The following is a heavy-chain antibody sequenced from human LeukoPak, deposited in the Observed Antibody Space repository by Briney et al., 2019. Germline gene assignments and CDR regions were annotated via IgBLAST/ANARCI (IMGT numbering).Heavy chain of an antibody. Sequence: QPGGSLRLSCAASGFIFSNHAMSWVRQAPGRGLEWVSAISDGGDTTYYADSVKGRFTISRDNSKNTLYLQMNGLRAADTAVYYCAKPGSSYCTGGVCYGTVGDYWGQGTLVTVSS. J-gene: IGHJ4*02. CDR3: AKPGSSYCTGGVCYGTVGDY. CDR1: GFIFSNHA. V-gene: IGHV3-23*01. CDR2: ISDGGDTT. D-gene: IGHD2-8*02.